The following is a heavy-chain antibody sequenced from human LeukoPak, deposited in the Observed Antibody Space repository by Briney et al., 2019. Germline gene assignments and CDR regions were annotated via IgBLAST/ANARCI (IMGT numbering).Heavy chain of an antibody. J-gene: IGHJ6*03. CDR3: ARDTCGDCYSSHYYYYMDV. Sequence: RASVKVSCKASGYTFTSYGISWVRQAPGQGLEWMGWISAYNGNTNYAQKLQGRVTMTTDTSTSTAYMELRSLRSDDTAMYYCARDTCGDCYSSHYYYYMDVWGKGTTVTVSS. V-gene: IGHV1-18*01. D-gene: IGHD2-21*02. CDR1: GYTFTSYG. CDR2: ISAYNGNT.